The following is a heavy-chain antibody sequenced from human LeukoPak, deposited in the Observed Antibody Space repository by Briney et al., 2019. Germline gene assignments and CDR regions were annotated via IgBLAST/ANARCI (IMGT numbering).Heavy chain of an antibody. V-gene: IGHV3-15*01. CDR3: TAPYAGRFDY. Sequence: PGGSLRLSCAASGFTFSDAWMSWVRQAPGKGLEWVDRIKSKTDGGTTDYAAPVKGRFTISRDDSKNMMFLQMNSLKTEDTAVYFCTAPYAGRFDYWGQGALVTVSS. D-gene: IGHD2-2*01. CDR1: GFTFSDAW. CDR2: IKSKTDGGTT. J-gene: IGHJ4*02.